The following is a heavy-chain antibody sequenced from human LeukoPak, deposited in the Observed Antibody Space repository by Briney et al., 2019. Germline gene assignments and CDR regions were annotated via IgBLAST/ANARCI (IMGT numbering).Heavy chain of an antibody. CDR2: IYSGDST. D-gene: IGHD3-16*01. CDR1: GFTVSSNY. Sequence: GGSLRLSCAASGFTVSSNYMSWVRQAPGKGLEWFSVIYSGDSTFYADSVKGRFTISRDNSKNTLYLQMNSLRAEDTAVYYRARALGDAFDIWGQGTMVTVSS. V-gene: IGHV3-53*01. CDR3: ARALGDAFDI. J-gene: IGHJ3*02.